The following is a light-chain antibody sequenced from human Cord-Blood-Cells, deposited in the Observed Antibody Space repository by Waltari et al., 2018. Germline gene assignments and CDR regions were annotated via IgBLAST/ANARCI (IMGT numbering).Light chain of an antibody. CDR3: YSAADNNWV. V-gene: IGLV3-27*01. J-gene: IGLJ3*02. CDR2: KDL. CDR1: VLAKKY. Sequence: SYELTQPSSVSVSPGQTARITCSGDVLAKKYARWFQQKPGQAPVLVIYKDLGRPSGIPERFSGSSSGTTVTLTISGAQVEDGADYYCYSAADNNWVFGGGTKLTVL.